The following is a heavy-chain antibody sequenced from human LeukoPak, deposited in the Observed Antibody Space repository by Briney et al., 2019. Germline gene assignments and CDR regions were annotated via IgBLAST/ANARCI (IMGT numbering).Heavy chain of an antibody. V-gene: IGHV3-74*01. CDR3: AKDSTYCSSTSCYRFDY. D-gene: IGHD2-2*01. J-gene: IGHJ4*02. Sequence: GGSLRLSCAASGFTFSDNWMHWVRQAPGKGLVWVSRIEGDGTGTVYADSVKGRFTISRDNAKNTLYLQMNSLRAEDTAVYYCAKDSTYCSSTSCYRFDYWGQGTLVTVSS. CDR2: IEGDGTGT. CDR1: GFTFSDNW.